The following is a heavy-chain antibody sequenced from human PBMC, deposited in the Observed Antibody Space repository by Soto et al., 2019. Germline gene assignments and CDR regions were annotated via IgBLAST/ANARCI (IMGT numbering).Heavy chain of an antibody. D-gene: IGHD4-17*01. CDR2: IIPIFGTA. V-gene: IGHV1-69*01. Sequence: QVQLVQSGAEVKKPGSSVKVSCKASGGTFSSYAISWVRQAPGQGLEWMGGIIPIFGTANYAQKFQGRVTITAEEPTSTAYMELSSLRSEDTAVYYCARDLRLVTTRRQYYYYGMDVWGQGTTVTVSS. CDR3: ARDLRLVTTRRQYYYYGMDV. CDR1: GGTFSSYA. J-gene: IGHJ6*02.